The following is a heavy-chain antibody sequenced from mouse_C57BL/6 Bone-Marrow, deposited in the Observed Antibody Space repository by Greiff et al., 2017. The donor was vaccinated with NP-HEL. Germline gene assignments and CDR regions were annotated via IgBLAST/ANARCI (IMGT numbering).Heavy chain of an antibody. D-gene: IGHD1-1*01. V-gene: IGHV5-6*02. Sequence: EVMLVESGGDLVKPGGSLKLSCAASGFTFSSYGMSWVRQTPDKRLEWVATISSGGSYTYYPDSVKGRFTISRDNAKNTLYLQMSSLKSEDTAMYYFARYYYGSSFWYFDVWGTGTTVTVSS. J-gene: IGHJ1*03. CDR3: ARYYYGSSFWYFDV. CDR2: ISSGGSYT. CDR1: GFTFSSYG.